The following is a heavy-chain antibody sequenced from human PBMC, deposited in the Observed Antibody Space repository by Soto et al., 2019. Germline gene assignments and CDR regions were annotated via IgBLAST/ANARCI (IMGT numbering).Heavy chain of an antibody. J-gene: IGHJ5*02. Sequence: GGSLRLSCAASGFTFSSYSMNWVRQAPGKGLEWVSSISSSSSYIYYADSVKGRFTISRDNAKNSLYLQMNSLRAEDTAVYYCARDPLTKSTETNWFDPWGQGTLVTVSS. CDR2: ISSSSSYI. V-gene: IGHV3-21*01. CDR1: GFTFSSYS. D-gene: IGHD4-17*01. CDR3: ARDPLTKSTETNWFDP.